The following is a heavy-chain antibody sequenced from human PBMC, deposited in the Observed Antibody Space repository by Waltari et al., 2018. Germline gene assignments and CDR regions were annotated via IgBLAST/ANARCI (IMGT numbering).Heavy chain of an antibody. V-gene: IGHV1-69*01. Sequence: QVQLVQSGAEVKKPGSSVKVSCKAYGGTFSSYAISWVRPAPGQGLEWMGGSNPIFGTANYSQKFQGRGTITADESTSTAYMELSSLRSEDTAVYYCARGRGYSYGVDYWGQGTLVTVSS. D-gene: IGHD5-18*01. CDR3: ARGRGYSYGVDY. J-gene: IGHJ4*02. CDR2: SNPIFGTA. CDR1: GGTFSSYA.